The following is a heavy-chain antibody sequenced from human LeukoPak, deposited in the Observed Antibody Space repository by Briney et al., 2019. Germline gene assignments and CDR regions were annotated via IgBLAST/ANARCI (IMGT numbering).Heavy chain of an antibody. CDR2: INSGNGDT. J-gene: IGHJ6*04. D-gene: IGHD2-2*01. Sequence: ASVKVSCKASGYIFTNYAMHWVRQAPGQRPEWMGWINSGNGDTKYSQTFRDRVTITRDISASTAYMELSSLRSEDTAVYYCARGDCSNCYNTDVWGKGTTVTVSS. CDR3: ARGDCSNCYNTDV. V-gene: IGHV1-3*01. CDR1: GYIFTNYA.